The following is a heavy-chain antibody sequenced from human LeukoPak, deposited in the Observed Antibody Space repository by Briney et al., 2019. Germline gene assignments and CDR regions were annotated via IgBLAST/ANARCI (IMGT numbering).Heavy chain of an antibody. Sequence: GGSLRLPCAASGFTFSSYGMSWVRQAPGKGLEWVSGISGSGGRIYYVDSVKGRFTISRDISKNAVYLQMNSLRAEDTAVYYCARDSYGDANFDSWGQGTLVTVSS. J-gene: IGHJ4*02. V-gene: IGHV3-23*01. CDR1: GFTFSSYG. CDR2: ISGSGGRI. D-gene: IGHD4-17*01. CDR3: ARDSYGDANFDS.